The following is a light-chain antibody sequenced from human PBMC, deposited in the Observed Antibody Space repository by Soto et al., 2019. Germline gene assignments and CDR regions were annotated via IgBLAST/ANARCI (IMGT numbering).Light chain of an antibody. J-gene: IGKJ1*01. CDR3: QLGG. V-gene: IGKV3-20*01. CDR1: QTIVGSY. CDR2: GAS. Sequence: EIVLTQSPGTLSLSPGERATLSCRASQTIVGSYLAWYQQKPGQAPRLLIYGASTRASGIPDRFSGGGSGTDFTLTISRLDPEDSAVYYCQLGGFGQGTKVEIQ.